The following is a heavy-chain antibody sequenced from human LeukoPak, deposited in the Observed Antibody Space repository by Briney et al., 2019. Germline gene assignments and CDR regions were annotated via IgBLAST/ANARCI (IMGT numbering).Heavy chain of an antibody. CDR2: INSDGSST. CDR3: AKEPASGSCFDY. CDR1: GFTFRSYW. V-gene: IGHV3-74*01. J-gene: IGHJ4*02. D-gene: IGHD3-10*01. Sequence: GGSLRLSCAASGFTFRSYWMHWVRQAPGKGLVWVSRINSDGSSTSYADSVKGRFTISRDNAKNTLYLQMNSLRAEDTALYYCAKEPASGSCFDYWGQGTLVTVSS.